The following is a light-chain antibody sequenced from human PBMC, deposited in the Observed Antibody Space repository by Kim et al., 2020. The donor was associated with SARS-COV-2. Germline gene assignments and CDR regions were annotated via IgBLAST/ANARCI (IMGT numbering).Light chain of an antibody. CDR3: QQYDNIPET. CDR1: QDISNY. Sequence: DIQMTQSPSSLSASVGDRVTITCQASQDISNYLNWYQQKPGKAPKLLIYDASNLETGVPSRFSGSGSGTDFTFTISSLQPEDIATYYCQQYDNIPETFGPGTKVDIK. J-gene: IGKJ3*01. CDR2: DAS. V-gene: IGKV1-33*01.